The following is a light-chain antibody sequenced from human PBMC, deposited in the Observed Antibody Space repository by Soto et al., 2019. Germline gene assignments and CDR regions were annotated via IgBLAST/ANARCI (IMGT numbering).Light chain of an antibody. CDR2: GAS. J-gene: IGKJ5*01. CDR3: HQHGGSPET. Sequence: EILFTLSPFTLSLSPGERATLSCRASQSVSSSYLAWYQQKPGQAPRLLIYGASIKATGIPDRFSGSGSGTEFILTIRGLEPEDSGIYHCHQHGGSPETFGQGTRLEIK. V-gene: IGKV3-20*01. CDR1: QSVSSSY.